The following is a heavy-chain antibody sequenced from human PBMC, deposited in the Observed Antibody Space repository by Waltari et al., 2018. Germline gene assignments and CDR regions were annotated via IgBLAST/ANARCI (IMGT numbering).Heavy chain of an antibody. J-gene: IGHJ6*02. D-gene: IGHD2-2*01. CDR1: GGSISSGSYY. CDR3: ARGGIVVVPAAMGYGMDV. V-gene: IGHV4-61*09. Sequence: QVQLQESGPGLVKPSQTLSLTCTVSGGSISSGSYYWSWIRQPAGKGLEWIGYIYTSGSTNYNPALKSRVTISVDTSKNQFSRKLSSVTAADTAVYYCARGGIVVVPAAMGYGMDVWGQGTTVTVSS. CDR2: IYTSGST.